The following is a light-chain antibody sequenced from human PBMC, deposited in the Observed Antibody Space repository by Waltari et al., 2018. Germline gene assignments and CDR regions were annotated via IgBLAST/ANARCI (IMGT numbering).Light chain of an antibody. J-gene: IGKJ3*01. CDR1: QIVLYSSNNKNY. Sequence: DIVMTQSPDSLAVSLGERATINCKSSQIVLYSSNNKNYFAWYHQKPGQPPKLLIYWASSRESGVPDRFRGSGCGTDVTLTISSLQAEDVAVDYWQEYYTQTFSFGPGTKVDIK. CDR3: QEYYTQTFS. V-gene: IGKV4-1*01. CDR2: WAS.